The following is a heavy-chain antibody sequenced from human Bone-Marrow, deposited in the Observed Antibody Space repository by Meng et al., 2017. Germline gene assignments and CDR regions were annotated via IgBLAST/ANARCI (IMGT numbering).Heavy chain of an antibody. CDR3: ARGPYYYGMDV. J-gene: IGHJ6*02. CDR2: ISSSGSTI. CDR1: GFTFSSYG. Sequence: GESLKISCAASGFTFSSYGMNWVRQAPGKGLEWVSYISSSGSTIYYADSVKGRFTISRDNAKNSLYLQMNSLRAEDTAVYYCARGPYYYGMDVWGQGTTVTVSS. V-gene: IGHV3-48*03.